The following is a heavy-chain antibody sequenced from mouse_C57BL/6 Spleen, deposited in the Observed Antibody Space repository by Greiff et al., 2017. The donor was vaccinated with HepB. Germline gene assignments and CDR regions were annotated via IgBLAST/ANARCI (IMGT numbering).Heavy chain of an antibody. V-gene: IGHV1-55*01. CDR3: ARSRPYGQIPFDY. D-gene: IGHD1-1*01. CDR1: GYTFTSYW. CDR2: IYPGSGST. Sequence: QVQLQQSGAELVKPGASVKMSCKASGYTFTSYWITWVKQRPGQGLEWIGDIYPGSGSTNYNEKFKSKATLTVDTSSSTAYMQLSSLTSEDSAVYYCARSRPYGQIPFDYWGQGTTLTVSS. J-gene: IGHJ2*01.